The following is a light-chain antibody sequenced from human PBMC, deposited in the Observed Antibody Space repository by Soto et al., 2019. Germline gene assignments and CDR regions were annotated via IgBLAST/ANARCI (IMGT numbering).Light chain of an antibody. V-gene: IGKV3-11*01. Sequence: EIVLTQSPATLSLSPGERATLSCRASQSVSSYLCWYQHKPGQAPRLLIYDASNRATGIPARFSGSGSGTDFTLTISSLEPEDFAVYYCQQRSNWPPWTFGQGTKVEIK. CDR2: DAS. CDR1: QSVSSY. CDR3: QQRSNWPPWT. J-gene: IGKJ1*01.